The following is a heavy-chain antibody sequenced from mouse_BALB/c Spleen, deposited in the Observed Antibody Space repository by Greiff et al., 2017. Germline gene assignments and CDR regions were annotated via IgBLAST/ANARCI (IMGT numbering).Heavy chain of an antibody. D-gene: IGHD2-1*01. CDR1: GFNIKDTY. Sequence: EVKLMESGAELVKPGASVKLSCTASGFNIKDTYMHWVKQRPEQGLEWIGRIDPANGNTKYDPKFQGKATITADTSSNTAYLQLSSLTSEDTAVYYCARGLDGNPFAYWGQGTLVTVSA. J-gene: IGHJ3*01. CDR2: IDPANGNT. V-gene: IGHV14-3*02. CDR3: ARGLDGNPFAY.